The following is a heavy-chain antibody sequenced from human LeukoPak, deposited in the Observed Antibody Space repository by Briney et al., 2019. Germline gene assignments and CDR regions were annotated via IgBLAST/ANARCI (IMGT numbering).Heavy chain of an antibody. Sequence: PGRSLRLSCAASGFTFSSYGMHWVRQAPGKGLEWVAVIWYDGSNKYYADSVKGRFTISRDNSKNTLYLQMNSLRAEDTAVYYCARDTWEQYHYYYGMDVWGQGTTVTVSS. CDR2: IWYDGSNK. J-gene: IGHJ6*02. CDR3: ARDTWEQYHYYYGMDV. CDR1: GFTFSSYG. V-gene: IGHV3-33*01. D-gene: IGHD1-26*01.